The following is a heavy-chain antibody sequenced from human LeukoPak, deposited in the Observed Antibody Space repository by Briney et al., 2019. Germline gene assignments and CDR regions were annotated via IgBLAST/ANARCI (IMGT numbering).Heavy chain of an antibody. D-gene: IGHD5-12*01. CDR3: ARGLIGLRLGMSYYYYYMDV. V-gene: IGHV3-20*04. Sequence: GGSLRLSCAASGFNFDDYVMNWVRQAPGKGLEWVSGINWNGGSRGYADSVKGRFTISRDNAKNSLYLQMNSLRAEDTALYYCARGLIGLRLGMSYYYYYMDVWGKGTTVTISS. CDR1: GFNFDDYV. CDR2: INWNGGSR. J-gene: IGHJ6*03.